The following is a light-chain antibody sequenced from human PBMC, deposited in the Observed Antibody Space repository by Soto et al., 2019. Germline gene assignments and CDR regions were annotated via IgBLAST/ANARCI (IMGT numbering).Light chain of an antibody. V-gene: IGKV1-39*01. CDR1: QIISSY. J-gene: IGKJ3*01. Sequence: DIQMTQSPSSLSASVGDIVTITCRASQIISSYLNWYQQKPGKAPKLLIYTASSLQSGVPSRFSGSGSGTDFTIPISSLQPEDFATYYCQQSYSTPLTFGPGTKVDIK. CDR3: QQSYSTPLT. CDR2: TAS.